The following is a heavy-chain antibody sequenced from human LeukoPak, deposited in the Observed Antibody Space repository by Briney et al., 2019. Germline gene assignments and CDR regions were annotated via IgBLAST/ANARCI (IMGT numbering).Heavy chain of an antibody. J-gene: IGHJ3*02. V-gene: IGHV1-24*01. D-gene: IGHD3-16*02. CDR2: FDPEDGET. CDR3: APYTELSHAFDI. Sequence: GASVKVSCKVSGYTLTELSMHWVRQAPGKGLEWMGGFDPEDGETIYAQKFQGRVTMTEDTSTDTAYMELSSLRSEDTAVYYCAPYTELSHAFDIWGQGTMVTVSS. CDR1: GYTLTELS.